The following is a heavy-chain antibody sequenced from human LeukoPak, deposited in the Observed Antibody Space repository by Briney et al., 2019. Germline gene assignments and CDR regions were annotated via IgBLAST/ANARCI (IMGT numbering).Heavy chain of an antibody. J-gene: IGHJ4*02. Sequence: TGGSLRLSCAASGFTFSSYAMHWVRQAPGKGLEWVAVISYDGSNKYYADSVKGRFTISRDNSKNTLYLQMNSLRAEDTAVYCCARVRGSSSWYPNYFDYWGQGTLVTVSS. CDR1: GFTFSSYA. D-gene: IGHD6-13*01. CDR2: ISYDGSNK. CDR3: ARVRGSSSWYPNYFDY. V-gene: IGHV3-30*04.